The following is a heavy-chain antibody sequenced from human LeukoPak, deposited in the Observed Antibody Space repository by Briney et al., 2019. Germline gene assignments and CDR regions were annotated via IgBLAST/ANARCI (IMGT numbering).Heavy chain of an antibody. D-gene: IGHD1-1*01. CDR1: GGSISSSSYY. CDR2: IYYSGST. J-gene: IGHJ5*02. CDR3: ARQWNSLYNWFDP. V-gene: IGHV4-39*01. Sequence: SETLSLTCTVSGGSISSSSYYWGWIRQPPGKGLEWIGSIYYSGSTYYNPSLKSRVTISVDTSKNQFSLKLSSVTAADTAVYYCARQWNSLYNWFDPWGQGTLVTVSS.